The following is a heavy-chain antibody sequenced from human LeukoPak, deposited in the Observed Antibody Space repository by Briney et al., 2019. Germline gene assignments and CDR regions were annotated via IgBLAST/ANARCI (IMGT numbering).Heavy chain of an antibody. V-gene: IGHV1-18*01. CDR1: GYTFNNYG. CDR3: ARGLMITFGKGIVKEEYYYSGMDV. J-gene: IGHJ6*02. Sequence: ASVKVSCKASGYTFNNYGISWVRQAPGQGLEWMGWINTYNDNTNYAQKIQGRVTLTTDISTNTAYMELRGLRSDDTAVYYCARGLMITFGKGIVKEEYYYSGMDVWGQGTTVTVSS. CDR2: INTYNDNT. D-gene: IGHD3-16*02.